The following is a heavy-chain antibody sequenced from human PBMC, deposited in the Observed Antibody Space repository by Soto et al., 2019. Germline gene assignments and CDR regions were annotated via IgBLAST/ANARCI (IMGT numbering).Heavy chain of an antibody. V-gene: IGHV3-30*18. J-gene: IGHJ4*02. CDR3: AKDRGKIYFDY. Sequence: GGTLRLSCAASGFSFSNSGMHWVRQAPGKGLEWVAFISYDGSNNYYADSVKGRFTISRDNSKNTLYLQMNSLRAEDTAVYYCAKDRGKIYFDYWGQGTLVTVSS. CDR1: GFSFSNSG. CDR2: ISYDGSNN.